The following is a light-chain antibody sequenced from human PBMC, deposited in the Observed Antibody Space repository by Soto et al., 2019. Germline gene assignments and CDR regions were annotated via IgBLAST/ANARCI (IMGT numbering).Light chain of an antibody. J-gene: IGKJ1*01. Sequence: EIVMTQSPAMQFVSPGERPHLSCGASQSVSSNLAWYQQKPGQAPRLLIYGASTRATGIPARFSGSGSGTEFTLTISSLQSEDFAVYYCQQYDNWPPWTFGQGTKVDIK. CDR3: QQYDNWPPWT. V-gene: IGKV3-15*01. CDR1: QSVSSN. CDR2: GAS.